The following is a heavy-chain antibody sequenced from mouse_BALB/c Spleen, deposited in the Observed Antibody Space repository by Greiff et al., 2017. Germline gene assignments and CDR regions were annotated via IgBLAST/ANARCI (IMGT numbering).Heavy chain of an antibody. CDR3: ARKYGNYGFAY. CDR2: ISSGGST. D-gene: IGHD2-1*01. V-gene: IGHV5-6-5*01. Sequence: EVKLVESGGGLVKPGGSLKLSCAASGFTFSSYAMSWVRQTPEKRLEWVASISSGGSTYYPDSVKGRFTISRDNARNILYLQMSSLRSEDTAMYYCARKYGNYGFAYWGQGTLVTVSA. J-gene: IGHJ3*01. CDR1: GFTFSSYA.